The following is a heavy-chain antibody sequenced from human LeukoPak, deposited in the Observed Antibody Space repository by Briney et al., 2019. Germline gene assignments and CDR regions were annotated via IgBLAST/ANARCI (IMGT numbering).Heavy chain of an antibody. CDR3: ARGGWELQYYFDY. V-gene: IGHV4-34*01. J-gene: IGHJ4*02. D-gene: IGHD1-26*01. Sequence: SSETLSLTCAVYGGSFSGYYWSWIRQPPGEGLEWIGEINHSGSTNYNPSLKSRVTISVDTSKNQFSLKLSSVTAADTAVYYCARGGWELQYYFDYWGQGTLVTVSS. CDR2: INHSGST. CDR1: GGSFSGYY.